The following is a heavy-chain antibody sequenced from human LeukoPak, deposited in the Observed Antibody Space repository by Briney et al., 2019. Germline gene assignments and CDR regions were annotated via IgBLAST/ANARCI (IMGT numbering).Heavy chain of an antibody. V-gene: IGHV3-74*01. CDR1: TLTPSSYS. D-gene: IGHD1-14*01. CDR3: ARSNQADDY. J-gene: IGHJ4*02. CDR2: INAGESSI. Sequence: SMTPARPLSTLTPSSYSTHCDSPLPGKGRVWVGPINAGESSITYADSVKGRFTITRDNAKNTLYLQMDSLRAEDTGVYYCARSNQADDYWGQGTLVTVSS.